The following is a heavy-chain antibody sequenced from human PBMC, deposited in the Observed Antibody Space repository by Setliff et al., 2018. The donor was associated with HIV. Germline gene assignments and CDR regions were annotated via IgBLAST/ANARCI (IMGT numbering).Heavy chain of an antibody. D-gene: IGHD3-3*01. V-gene: IGHV4-59*01. CDR2: IYYSGST. J-gene: IGHJ3*02. CDR1: GGSISSYY. Sequence: SETLSLTCTVSGGSISSYYWSWIRQPPGKGLEWIGYIYYSGSTNYIPSLKSRVTISVDTSKNQFSLKLSSVTAADTAGYYCARDRKSLGYNFWSGFRPDAAFDIWGQGTRV. CDR3: ARDRKSLGYNFWSGFRPDAAFDI.